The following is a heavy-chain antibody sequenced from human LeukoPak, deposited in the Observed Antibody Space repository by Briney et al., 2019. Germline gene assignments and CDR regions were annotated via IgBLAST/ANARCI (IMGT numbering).Heavy chain of an antibody. CDR3: ARPLYSSGGAFDI. CDR2: INSDGSST. CDR1: GFTFSSYW. J-gene: IGHJ3*02. D-gene: IGHD6-19*01. Sequence: GGSLRLSCPASGFTFSSYWTHWVRQAPGKGLVWVSRINSDGSSTSYADSVKGRFTISRDNARNTMYLQMNSLRAEDTAVYYCARPLYSSGGAFDIWGQGTMVTVSS. V-gene: IGHV3-74*01.